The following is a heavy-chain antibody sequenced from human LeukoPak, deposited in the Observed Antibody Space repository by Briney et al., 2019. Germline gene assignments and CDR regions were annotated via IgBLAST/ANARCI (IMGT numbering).Heavy chain of an antibody. CDR2: ISSSDTTI. CDR1: AFTFSSYE. J-gene: IGHJ6*02. D-gene: IGHD5-24*01. V-gene: IGHV3-48*03. CDR3: ARSRRDNYYYYYGMDV. Sequence: PGGSLRLSCAASAFTFSSYEMTWVRQAPGKGLEWVSNISSSDTTIHYADSVKGRFTIFRDNARNSLYLQMNSLRAEDTAVYYCARSRRDNYYYYYGMDVWGQGTTVTVSS.